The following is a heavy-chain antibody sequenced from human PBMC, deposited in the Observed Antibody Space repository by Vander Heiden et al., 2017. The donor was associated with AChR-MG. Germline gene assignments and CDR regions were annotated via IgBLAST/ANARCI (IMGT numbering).Heavy chain of an antibody. V-gene: IGHV1-2*04. CDR2: INPNSGGT. D-gene: IGHD3-3*01. J-gene: IGHJ6*02. Sequence: QVLLVQSGAAVKTPGATVRVSCTASGSTFTGPYMHGVGQAPGQGPEWKGWINPNSGGTNYAQKFQGWVTMTRDTSISTAYMELSRLRSDDTAVYYCARDFAASYYDFWSGYYNYGMDVWGQGTTVTVSS. CDR1: GSTFTGPY. CDR3: ARDFAASYYDFWSGYYNYGMDV.